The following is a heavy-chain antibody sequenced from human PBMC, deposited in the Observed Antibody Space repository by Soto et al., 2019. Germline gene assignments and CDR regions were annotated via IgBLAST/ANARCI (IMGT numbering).Heavy chain of an antibody. J-gene: IGHJ4*02. CDR3: AKRRGAGGHFDY. D-gene: IGHD2-15*01. CDR2: VSIGGST. V-gene: IGHV3-23*01. CDR1: GFTFSSYA. Sequence: DVQLLESGGGLVQPEGSLRLSCAASGFTFSSYAMGWVRQGQGKGLEWVAVVSIGGSTHYADSVRGRFTISRDNSKNTLSLQMNSLTDEDTAVYFCAKRRGAGGHFDYCGQGALVTVSS.